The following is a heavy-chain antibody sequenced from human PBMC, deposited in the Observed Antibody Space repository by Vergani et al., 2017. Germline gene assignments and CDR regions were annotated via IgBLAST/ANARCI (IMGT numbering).Heavy chain of an antibody. V-gene: IGHV4-34*01. CDR1: GGSFSGYY. Sequence: QVQLQQWGAGLLKPSETLSLTCAVYGGSFSGYYWSWIRQPPGKGLEWIGEINHSGSTNYNPSLKSRVTISVDTSKNQFSLKLSSVTAADTAVYYCARIRGDIGLDWFDPWGQGTLVTVSS. J-gene: IGHJ5*02. CDR3: ARIRGDIGLDWFDP. D-gene: IGHD2-21*02. CDR2: INHSGST.